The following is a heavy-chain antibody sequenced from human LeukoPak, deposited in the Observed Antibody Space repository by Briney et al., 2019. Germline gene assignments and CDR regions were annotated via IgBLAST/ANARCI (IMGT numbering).Heavy chain of an antibody. V-gene: IGHV3-30*04. CDR2: ISYDGSDK. D-gene: IGHD4-17*01. Sequence: GRSLRLSCAASGFTFSSYAMHWVRQAPGQGLEWVALISYDGSDKHEADSVKGRFTISRDNAKNTLYVQMNSLRAEDTAVYYCARAGYGDLDDAFDIWGQGTMVTVSS. CDR1: GFTFSSYA. CDR3: ARAGYGDLDDAFDI. J-gene: IGHJ3*02.